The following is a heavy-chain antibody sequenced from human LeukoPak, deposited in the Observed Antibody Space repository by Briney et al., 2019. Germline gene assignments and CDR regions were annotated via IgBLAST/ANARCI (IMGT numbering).Heavy chain of an antibody. D-gene: IGHD3-22*01. CDR2: IYYSGST. CDR3: ARVTVSPDSSGYYYYYYGMDV. CDR1: GGSISSYY. J-gene: IGHJ6*02. V-gene: IGHV4-59*01. Sequence: PSETLSLTCTVSGGSISSYYWSWIRQPPGKGLEWIGYIYYSGSTNYNPSLKSRVTISVDTSKNQFSLKLSSVTAADTAVYYCARVTVSPDSSGYYYYYYGMDVWGQGTLVTVSS.